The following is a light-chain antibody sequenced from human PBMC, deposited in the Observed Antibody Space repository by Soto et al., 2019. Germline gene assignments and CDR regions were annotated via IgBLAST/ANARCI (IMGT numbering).Light chain of an antibody. CDR1: QRVSSGY. CDR3: QQYGSSPPSST. J-gene: IGKJ5*01. CDR2: GAS. V-gene: IGKV3-20*01. Sequence: EIVLPQSPGTLSLSPGERATLSCRASQRVSSGYLAWYQQKPGQAPRLLIYGASNSATDIPDRFSGRGSGTDFTLTISRLEPEDFAVYYCQQYGSSPPSSTFGQGTRLEIK.